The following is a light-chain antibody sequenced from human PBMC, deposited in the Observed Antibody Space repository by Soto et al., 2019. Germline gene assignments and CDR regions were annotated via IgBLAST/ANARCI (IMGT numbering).Light chain of an antibody. CDR1: SSDFGGYNY. V-gene: IGLV2-14*01. CDR3: SSYTSSSTQV. Sequence: QSALTQPASVSGSPGQSITISCTGTSSDFGGYNYVSWYQQHPGKAPKLMIYDVSNRPSGVSNRFSGSKSGNTASLTISGLQAEDEADYYCSSYTSSSTQVVGTGTKVTVL. CDR2: DVS. J-gene: IGLJ1*01.